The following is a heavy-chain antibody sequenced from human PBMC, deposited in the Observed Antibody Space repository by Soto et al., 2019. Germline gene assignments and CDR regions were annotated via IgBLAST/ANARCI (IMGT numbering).Heavy chain of an antibody. V-gene: IGHV3-72*01. CDR2: TRNKANSYTT. CDR3: AREFSYSNYMDYFDY. J-gene: IGHJ4*02. CDR1: GFNFNSYR. Sequence: PAGSPRLSCAASGFNFNSYRVSWVRQAPGKGLEWVGRTRNKANSYTTEYAASVKGRFTISRDDSKNSLYLQMNSLKTEDTAVYYCAREFSYSNYMDYFDYWGQGTLVTVSS. D-gene: IGHD4-4*01.